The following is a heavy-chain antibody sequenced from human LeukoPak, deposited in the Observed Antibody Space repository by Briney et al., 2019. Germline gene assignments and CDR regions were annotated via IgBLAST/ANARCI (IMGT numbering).Heavy chain of an antibody. D-gene: IGHD6-6*01. Sequence: GGSLRLSCAASGFTFSSYGMHWVRQAPGKGLEWVSVIYSGGSTYYADSVKGRFTISRDNSKNTLYLQMNSLRAEDTAVYYCARSSIAARPDYWGQGTLVTVSS. CDR2: IYSGGST. CDR1: GFTFSSYG. CDR3: ARSSIAARPDY. V-gene: IGHV3-53*01. J-gene: IGHJ4*02.